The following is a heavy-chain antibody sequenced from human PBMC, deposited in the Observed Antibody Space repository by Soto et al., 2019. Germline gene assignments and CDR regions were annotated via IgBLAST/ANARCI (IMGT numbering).Heavy chain of an antibody. CDR2: ISYDGSNK. Sequence: GGSLRLSCAASGFTFSSYGMHWVRQAPGKGLEWVAVISYDGSNKYYADSVKGRFTISRDNSKNTLYLQMNSLRAEDTAVYYCAKDRDGYNYNWFDPWGQGT. CDR3: AKDRDGYNYNWFDP. V-gene: IGHV3-30*18. CDR1: GFTFSSYG. J-gene: IGHJ5*02. D-gene: IGHD5-18*01.